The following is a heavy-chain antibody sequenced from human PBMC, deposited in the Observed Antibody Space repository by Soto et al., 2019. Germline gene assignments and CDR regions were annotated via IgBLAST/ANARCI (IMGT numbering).Heavy chain of an antibody. Sequence: PGGSLILSCAASGFTFISYWMHWVRQAPGKLLLLFSRINIYGXXTIXXXSXXXXXXXSRXXSNXXLYXXXXXXKPEDTAVYYCAREIFYWGQGTLVTVSS. D-gene: IGHD2-15*01. V-gene: IGHV3-74*01. CDR3: AREIFY. J-gene: IGHJ4*02. CDR1: GFTFISYW. CDR2: INIYGXXT.